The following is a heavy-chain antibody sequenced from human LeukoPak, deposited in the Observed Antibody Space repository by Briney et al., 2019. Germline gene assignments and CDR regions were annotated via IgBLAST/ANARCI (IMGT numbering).Heavy chain of an antibody. J-gene: IGHJ3*02. Sequence: NPSETLSLTCTVSGGSISSGACYWSWIRQLPGKGLEWIGYIYYSGSTYYNPSLRSRVTISVDTSKNQFSLKLSSVTAADTAVYYCARQLPQDVRFLEWLPHDAFDIWGQGTMVTVSS. CDR3: ARQLPQDVRFLEWLPHDAFDI. CDR1: GGSISSGACY. CDR2: IYYSGST. V-gene: IGHV4-30-4*08. D-gene: IGHD3-3*01.